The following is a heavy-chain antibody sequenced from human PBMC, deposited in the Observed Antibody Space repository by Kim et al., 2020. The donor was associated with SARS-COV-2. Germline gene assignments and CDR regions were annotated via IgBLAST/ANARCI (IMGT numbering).Heavy chain of an antibody. CDR2: IYYSGST. Sequence: SETLSLTCTVSGGSISSSSYYWGWIRQPPGKGLEWIGSIYYSGSTYYNPSLKSRVTISVDTSKNQFSLKLSSVTAADTAVYYCARLGGMAGKGSFDYWGQGTLVTVSS. J-gene: IGHJ4*02. CDR3: ARLGGMAGKGSFDY. V-gene: IGHV4-39*01. D-gene: IGHD6-19*01. CDR1: GGSISSSSYY.